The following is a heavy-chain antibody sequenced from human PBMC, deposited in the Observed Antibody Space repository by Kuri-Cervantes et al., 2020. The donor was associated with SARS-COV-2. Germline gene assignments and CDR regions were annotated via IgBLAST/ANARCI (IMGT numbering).Heavy chain of an antibody. V-gene: IGHV3-21*01. J-gene: IGHJ3*02. D-gene: IGHD2-2*01. CDR3: AREGYRSSTSSHDAFDI. Sequence: GESLKISCAASGFTFSSYSMNWVRQAPGKGLEWVSSISSSSSYIYYADSVKGRFTISRDNAKNSLYLQMNSLRAKDTAVYYCAREGYRSSTSSHDAFDIWGQGTMVTVSS. CDR2: ISSSSSYI. CDR1: GFTFSSYS.